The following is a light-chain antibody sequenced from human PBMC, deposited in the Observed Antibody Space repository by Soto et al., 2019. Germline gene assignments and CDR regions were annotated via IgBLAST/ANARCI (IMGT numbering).Light chain of an antibody. CDR3: QQYNNSLLT. CDR1: QTISSY. V-gene: IGKV3-15*01. Sequence: IEVTHAPATRSLSPHERATLSGRASQTISSYLLWYHQKPGQAPRLLIYDASKRATGIPARFSGSGSGTEFTLTISSLQSEDFAVYYCQQYNNSLLTFGGGTKVDI. J-gene: IGKJ4*01. CDR2: DAS.